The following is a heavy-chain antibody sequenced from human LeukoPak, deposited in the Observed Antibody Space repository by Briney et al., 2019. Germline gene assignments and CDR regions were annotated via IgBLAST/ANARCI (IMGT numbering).Heavy chain of an antibody. Sequence: GGSLRLSCAASGFTFSGYSMNWVRQAPGKGLEWVSYTSSSSGTIYYADSVKGRFTISRDNAKNSLYLQMNSLRAEDTAVYYCARRNDVAVAGIDVWGQGTLVTVSS. J-gene: IGHJ4*02. CDR1: GFTFSGYS. V-gene: IGHV3-48*01. D-gene: IGHD6-19*01. CDR2: TSSSSGTI. CDR3: ARRNDVAVAGIDV.